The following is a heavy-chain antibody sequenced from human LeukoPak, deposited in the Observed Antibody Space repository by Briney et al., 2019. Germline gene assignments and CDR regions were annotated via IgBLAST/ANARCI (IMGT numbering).Heavy chain of an antibody. D-gene: IGHD6-19*01. Sequence: ASVKVSCKASGYTFTSYGISWVRQAPGQGREWMGWISAYNGNTNYAQKLQGRVTMTTDTSTSTAYMELRSLRSDDTAVYYCARDPVVVAGIDYFYYYGMDVWGQGTTVTVSS. CDR3: ARDPVVVAGIDYFYYYGMDV. V-gene: IGHV1-18*01. CDR2: ISAYNGNT. J-gene: IGHJ6*02. CDR1: GYTFTSYG.